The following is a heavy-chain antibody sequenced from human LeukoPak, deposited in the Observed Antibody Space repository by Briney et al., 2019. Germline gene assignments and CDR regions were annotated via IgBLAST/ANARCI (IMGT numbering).Heavy chain of an antibody. CDR1: GGTFSSYA. CDR2: IIPIFGTA. V-gene: IGHV1-69*13. CDR3: ARVGAWYYDSSGYFSPPRDY. D-gene: IGHD3-22*01. Sequence: SVKVSCKASGGTFSSYAISWVRQAPGQGLEWMGGIIPIFGTANYAQKFQGRVTITADESTSTAYMELSSLRSEDTAVYYCARVGAWYYDSSGYFSPPRDYWGQGTLVTVSS. J-gene: IGHJ4*02.